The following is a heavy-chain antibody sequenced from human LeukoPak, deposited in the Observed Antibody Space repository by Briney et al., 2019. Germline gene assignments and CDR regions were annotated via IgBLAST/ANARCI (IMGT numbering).Heavy chain of an antibody. V-gene: IGHV3-21*01. CDR1: GLTFSSYS. Sequence: GGSLRLSCAASGLTFSSYSMNWVRQAPGKGLEWVSSISSSSSYIYYADSVKGRFTISRDNDKNSLYMQMNSLRAEDTAVYYCARALEMATFGRRGHAFDIWGQGTMVTVSS. J-gene: IGHJ3*02. D-gene: IGHD5-24*01. CDR2: ISSSSSYI. CDR3: ARALEMATFGRRGHAFDI.